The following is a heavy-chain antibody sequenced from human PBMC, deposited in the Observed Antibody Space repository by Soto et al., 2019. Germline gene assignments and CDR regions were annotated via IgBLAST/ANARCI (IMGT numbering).Heavy chain of an antibody. CDR1: GGSISSSGYY. J-gene: IGHJ5*02. CDR2: IHYSGSS. Sequence: QLQLQESGPGLLKPSETLSLTCTVSGGSISSSGYYWGWIRQPPGKGLEGIGSIHYSGSSYYNPSLKSRLTIAVDPSKNQFSLNLRAGTAADSAVYYCARQVRLEWLLRRLFDPWGQGSLVSVSS. V-gene: IGHV4-39*01. CDR3: ARQVRLEWLLRRLFDP. D-gene: IGHD3-3*01.